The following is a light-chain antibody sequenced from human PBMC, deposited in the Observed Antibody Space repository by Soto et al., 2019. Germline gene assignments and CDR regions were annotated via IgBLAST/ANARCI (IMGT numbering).Light chain of an antibody. CDR2: DVN. CDR3: SSHSSSSTLVV. J-gene: IGLJ2*01. CDR1: SSDVGGYNY. Sequence: QSARTQPASMSGSPGQSITISCTGTSSDVGGYNYVSWYRQHPGKAPKLMIYDVNNRPSGVSNRFSGSKSGNTASLTISGLQAEDEADYYCSSHSSSSTLVVFGGGTKLTVL. V-gene: IGLV2-14*03.